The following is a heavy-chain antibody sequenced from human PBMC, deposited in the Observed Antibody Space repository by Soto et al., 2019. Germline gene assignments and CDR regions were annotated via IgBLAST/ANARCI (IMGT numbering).Heavy chain of an antibody. Sequence: QVRLVESGGGLVKPEGSLTLSCAASGFSLRDYYMSWIRQAPGKGLELLSYINPGGDVIKYVDSVKGRFTISRDNAKNSLYLHMNNLRAEDTAVYYCTRDPRITDFWGQGTLVTVSS. J-gene: IGHJ4*02. CDR3: TRDPRITDF. D-gene: IGHD3-16*01. CDR2: INPGGDVI. CDR1: GFSLRDYY. V-gene: IGHV3-11*01.